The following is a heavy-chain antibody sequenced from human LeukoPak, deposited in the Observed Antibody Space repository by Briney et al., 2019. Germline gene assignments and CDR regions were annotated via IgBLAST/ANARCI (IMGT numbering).Heavy chain of an antibody. CDR3: ARGSVTPDAGY. D-gene: IGHD3-10*01. CDR2: IYYSGST. CDR1: GGSISSYY. Sequence: SETLSLTCTVSGGSISSYYWSWLRQPPGKGLEWIGYIYYSGSTNYNPSLKSRVTISVDTSKNQFSLKLSSVTAADTAIYYCARGSVTPDAGYWGPGTLVTVSS. J-gene: IGHJ4*02. V-gene: IGHV4-59*08.